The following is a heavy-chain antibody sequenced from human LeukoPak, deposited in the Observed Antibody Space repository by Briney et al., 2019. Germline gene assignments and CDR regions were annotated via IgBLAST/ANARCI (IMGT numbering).Heavy chain of an antibody. CDR3: AKAVGDYSTGHDY. Sequence: PGGSLRLSCAASGFTFSSYGMHWVRQAPGKGLEWVAVISYDGSNKYYADSVKGRFTISRDNSKNTLYLQMNSLRAEDTAVYYCAKAVGDYSTGHDYWGQGTLVTVSS. D-gene: IGHD4-17*01. CDR1: GFTFSSYG. J-gene: IGHJ4*02. V-gene: IGHV3-30*18. CDR2: ISYDGSNK.